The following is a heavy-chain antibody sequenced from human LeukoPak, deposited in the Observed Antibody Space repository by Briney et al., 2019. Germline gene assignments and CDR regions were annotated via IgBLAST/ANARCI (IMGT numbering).Heavy chain of an antibody. Sequence: SETLSLTCTVSGDSISSNSYYWGWIRQPPGKGWEWVGSIYCSGNPFYNPSVKSRVTISVDPSKTQFSLSLDSVTAADTAVYYCASQLDDYYDSTGYYTGFIDYWGPGTLVTVSS. D-gene: IGHD3-22*01. CDR1: GDSISSNSYY. CDR2: IYCSGNP. J-gene: IGHJ4*02. CDR3: ASQLDDYYDSTGYYTGFIDY. V-gene: IGHV4-39*01.